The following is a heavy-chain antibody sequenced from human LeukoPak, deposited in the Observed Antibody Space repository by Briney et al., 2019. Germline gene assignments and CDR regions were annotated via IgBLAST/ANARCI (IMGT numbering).Heavy chain of an antibody. Sequence: GGSLRLSCAASGFTFSSYWMSWVRQAPGKGLEWVANIKQDGSEKYYVDSVKGRFTISRDNAKNSLYLQMNSLRAEDTAVYYCAGSSNYYYYGMDVWGQGTTVTVSS. CDR1: GFTFSSYW. D-gene: IGHD2-15*01. J-gene: IGHJ6*02. CDR3: AGSSNYYYYGMDV. CDR2: IKQDGSEK. V-gene: IGHV3-7*01.